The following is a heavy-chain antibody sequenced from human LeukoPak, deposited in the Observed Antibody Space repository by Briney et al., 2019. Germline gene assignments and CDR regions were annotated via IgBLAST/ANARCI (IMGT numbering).Heavy chain of an antibody. CDR2: TRNKANGYTT. V-gene: IGHV3-72*01. D-gene: IGHD1-14*01. J-gene: IGHJ4*02. Sequence: GGSLRLSCAVSGFTFSDHYMDWVRQAPGKGLEWVGRTRNKANGYTTICAASVKGRFTVSRDESKNSLYLQMNSLRTEDTAVYYCARGFRSFDTGGQGTLVTVSS. CDR3: ARGFRSFDT. CDR1: GFTFSDHY.